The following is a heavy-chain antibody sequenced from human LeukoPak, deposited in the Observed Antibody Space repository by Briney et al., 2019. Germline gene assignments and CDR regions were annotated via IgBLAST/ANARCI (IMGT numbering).Heavy chain of an antibody. D-gene: IGHD1-26*01. CDR1: GFTFDDYA. V-gene: IGHV3-9*01. CDR3: AKGHSGSYYDGNFDY. Sequence: PGRSLRLSCAASGFTFDDYAMHWVRQAPGKGLEWVSGISWNSGSIGYADSVKGRFTISRDNAKNSLYLQMNSLRAEDTALYYCAKGHSGSYYDGNFDYWGQGTLVTVSS. J-gene: IGHJ4*02. CDR2: ISWNSGSI.